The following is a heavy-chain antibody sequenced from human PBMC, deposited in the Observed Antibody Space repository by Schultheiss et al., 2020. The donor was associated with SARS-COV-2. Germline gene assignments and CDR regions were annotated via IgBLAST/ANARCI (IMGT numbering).Heavy chain of an antibody. Sequence: GGSLRLSCAASGFTFSSYSMNWVRQAPGKGLEWVSSISSSSSYIYYADSVKGRFTISRDNAKNSLYLQMNSLRAEDTAVYYCARDGDIVGNYYYYMDVWGKGTTVTVSS. CDR2: ISSSSSYI. V-gene: IGHV3-21*01. CDR1: GFTFSSYS. CDR3: ARDGDIVGNYYYYMDV. J-gene: IGHJ6*03. D-gene: IGHD2-15*01.